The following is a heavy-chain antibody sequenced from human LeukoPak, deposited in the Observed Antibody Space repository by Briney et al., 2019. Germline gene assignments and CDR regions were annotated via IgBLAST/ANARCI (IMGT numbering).Heavy chain of an antibody. J-gene: IGHJ4*02. CDR1: GGSINSGSYY. CDR3: ARHYDFWSGYISPPLY. CDR2: IYTSGST. D-gene: IGHD3-3*01. V-gene: IGHV4-61*02. Sequence: PSETLSLTCTVSGGSINSGSYYWSWIRQPAGKGLEWIGRIYTSGSTYYNPSLKSRVTISVDTSKNQFSLKLSSVTAADTAVYYCARHYDFWSGYISPPLYWGQGTLVTVSS.